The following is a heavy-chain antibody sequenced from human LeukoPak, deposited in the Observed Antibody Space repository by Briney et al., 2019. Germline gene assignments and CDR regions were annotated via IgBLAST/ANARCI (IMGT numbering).Heavy chain of an antibody. Sequence: ASVKVSCKASGYTFSTYFLHLVRQAPGQGLEWMGIIDPSNDVTTYAQKFQGRVTMTRDTSISTAYMELSRLTSDDTAVYYCARSRASVGTSTYSDYWGQGTLVTVSS. J-gene: IGHJ4*02. CDR1: GYTFSTYF. CDR2: IDPSNDVT. D-gene: IGHD1-1*01. CDR3: ARSRASVGTSTYSDY. V-gene: IGHV1-2*02.